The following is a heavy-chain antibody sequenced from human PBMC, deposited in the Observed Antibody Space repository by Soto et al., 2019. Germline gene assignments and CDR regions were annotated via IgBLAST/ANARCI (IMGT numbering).Heavy chain of an antibody. Sequence: ASVKVSCKASGFSFTGYYIHWLRQAPGQGLEWMGWINAHSGGTEYAQKFQGRVTLTRDTSIAPAYLTLTRLTSDDTALSYFARLPVAYPVHCMDFWV. CDR2: INAHSGGT. D-gene: IGHD6-19*01. CDR3: ARLPVAYPVHCMDF. V-gene: IGHV1-2*02. CDR1: GFSFTGYY. J-gene: IGHJ6*02.